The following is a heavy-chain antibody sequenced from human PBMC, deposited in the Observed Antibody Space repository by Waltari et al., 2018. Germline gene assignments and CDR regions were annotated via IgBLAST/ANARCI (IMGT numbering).Heavy chain of an antibody. Sequence: EVQLLESGGGLVQPGGYLRLYCAASGFTFSSYDMRWVRQAPGKGLEWVSAISGSGGSTYYADSVKGRFTISRDNSKNTLYLQMNSLRAEDTAVYYCAKDLGYCSSTSCHFSFSMDVWGKGTTVTISS. V-gene: IGHV3-23*01. CDR2: ISGSGGST. CDR1: GFTFSSYD. J-gene: IGHJ6*03. CDR3: AKDLGYCSSTSCHFSFSMDV. D-gene: IGHD2-2*01.